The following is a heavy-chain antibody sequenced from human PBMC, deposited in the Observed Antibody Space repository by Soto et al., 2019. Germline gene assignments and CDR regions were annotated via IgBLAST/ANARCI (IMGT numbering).Heavy chain of an antibody. J-gene: IGHJ6*02. D-gene: IGHD2-15*01. V-gene: IGHV3-33*01. CDR1: GFTFSSYG. CDR3: ARTGPECSGGSCYYYYGMDV. CDR2: IWYDGSNK. Sequence: QVQLVESGGGVVQPGRSLRLSCAASGFTFSSYGMHWVRQAPGKGLEWVAVIWYDGSNKYYADSVKGRFTISRDNSKNTLYLQMNSLRAEDTAVYYCARTGPECSGGSCYYYYGMDVWGQGTTVTVSS.